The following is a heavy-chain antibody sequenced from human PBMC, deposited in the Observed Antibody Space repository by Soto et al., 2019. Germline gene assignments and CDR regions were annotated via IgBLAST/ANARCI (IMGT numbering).Heavy chain of an antibody. V-gene: IGHV1-69*13. CDR2: IIPIFGTA. CDR1: GGTFSSYA. D-gene: IGHD6-6*01. CDR3: ARSPKYSSSPTSFDY. Sequence: SVKVSCKASGGTFSSYAISWVRQAPGQGLEWMGGIIPIFGTANYAQKFQGRVTITADESTSTAYMELSSLRSEDTAVYYCARSPKYSSSPTSFDYWGQGTLVTVSS. J-gene: IGHJ4*02.